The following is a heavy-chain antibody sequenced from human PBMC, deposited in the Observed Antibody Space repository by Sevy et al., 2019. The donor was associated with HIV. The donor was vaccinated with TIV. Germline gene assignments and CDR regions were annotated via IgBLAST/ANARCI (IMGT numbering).Heavy chain of an antibody. V-gene: IGHV3-48*02. CDR3: AREMSGSYLGGGYYFDY. J-gene: IGHJ4*02. D-gene: IGHD1-26*01. CDR1: GFTFSTYS. Sequence: GGSLRLSCAASGFTFSTYSLNWVRQAPGKGLEWVSYISSSSSTIYYADSVKGRFTISRDNAKNSLYLQMNSLRDEDTAVYYCAREMSGSYLGGGYYFDYWGRGTLVTVSS. CDR2: ISSSSSTI.